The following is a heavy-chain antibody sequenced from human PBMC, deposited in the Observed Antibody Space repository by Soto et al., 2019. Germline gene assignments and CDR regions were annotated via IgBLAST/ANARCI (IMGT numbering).Heavy chain of an antibody. CDR1: GFTVSSNY. Sequence: EVQLMESGGGLVQPGGSLRLSCAASGFTVSSNYMSWVRQAPGKGLEWVSVIYSGGSTYYADSVKGRFTISRDNSKNTLYLPMNSLRAEHTAVYYWARGSAGFYYYGMDVWGQGTTVTVSS. D-gene: IGHD2-15*01. V-gene: IGHV3-66*01. CDR3: ARGSAGFYYYGMDV. CDR2: IYSGGST. J-gene: IGHJ6*02.